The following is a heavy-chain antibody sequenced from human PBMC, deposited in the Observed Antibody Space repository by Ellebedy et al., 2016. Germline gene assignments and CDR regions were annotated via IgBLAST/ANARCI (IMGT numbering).Heavy chain of an antibody. J-gene: IGHJ5*02. Sequence: GGSLRLXXAGSGYSFSSYSMNWVRQAPGKGLQWVSYINSGSTITYYADSVKGRFTISRDNGKNSLYLQMNSLRAEDTALYYCARDTYDDGYSFVNHWGQGTLVTVSS. V-gene: IGHV3-48*04. CDR1: GYSFSSYS. CDR3: ARDTYDDGYSFVNH. D-gene: IGHD5-18*01. CDR2: INSGSTIT.